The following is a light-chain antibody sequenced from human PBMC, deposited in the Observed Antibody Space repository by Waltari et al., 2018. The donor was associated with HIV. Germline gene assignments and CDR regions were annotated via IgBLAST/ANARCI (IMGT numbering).Light chain of an antibody. J-gene: IGLJ2*01. Sequence: NFMLTQPHSVSESPGKTVTISCTRSSGSIASNYVQWFQQRPVSSPTTVIFEDNRRPSGVPDRFSGSIDMSSNSASLTISGLKTDDEADYYCQSFDSSSVVFGGGTKLTVL. CDR1: SGSIASNY. CDR3: QSFDSSSVV. CDR2: EDN. V-gene: IGLV6-57*01.